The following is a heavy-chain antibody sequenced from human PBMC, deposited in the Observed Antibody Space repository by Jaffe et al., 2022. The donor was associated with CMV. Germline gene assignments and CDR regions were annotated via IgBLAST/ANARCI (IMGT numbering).Heavy chain of an antibody. CDR1: GFTFSSYA. CDR3: AKAPTRVLVPAAIYHS. V-gene: IGHV3-23*04. D-gene: IGHD2-2*01. Sequence: EVQLVESGGGLVQPGGSLRLSCAASGFTFSSYAMSWVRQAPGKGLEWVSAISGSGGSTYYADSVKGRFTISRDNSKNTLYLQMNSLRAEDTAVYYCAKAPTRVLVPAAIYHSWGQGTLVTVSS. CDR2: ISGSGGST. J-gene: IGHJ4*02.